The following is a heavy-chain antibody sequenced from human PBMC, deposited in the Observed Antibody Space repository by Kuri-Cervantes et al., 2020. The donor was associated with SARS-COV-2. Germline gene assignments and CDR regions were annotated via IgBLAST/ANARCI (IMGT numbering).Heavy chain of an antibody. CDR3: ARVPWFRELTFNWFDP. Sequence: GSLRLSCTVSSGSISSTTHYWAWIRQPPGKGLEWIGSIYYSGSTYYNPSLKSRVTISVDTSKNQFSLKLSSVTPEDTAVYYCARVPWFRELTFNWFDPWGQGTLVTVSS. CDR1: SGSISSTTHY. D-gene: IGHD3-10*01. V-gene: IGHV4-39*01. CDR2: IYYSGST. J-gene: IGHJ5*02.